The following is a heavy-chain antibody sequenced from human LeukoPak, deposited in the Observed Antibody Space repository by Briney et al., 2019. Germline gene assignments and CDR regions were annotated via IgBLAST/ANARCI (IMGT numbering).Heavy chain of an antibody. Sequence: PSETLSLTCAVYGGSFSGYYWSWIRQPPGKGLEWLGSMYYSGSTHYKPSVKSRVTISVDTSKNQVSLKLSSVTAADTAVYYCARAIVGGNRFDPWGQGTLVTVSS. CDR2: MYYSGST. D-gene: IGHD3-16*01. V-gene: IGHV4-34*01. CDR1: GGSFSGYY. CDR3: ARAIVGGNRFDP. J-gene: IGHJ5*02.